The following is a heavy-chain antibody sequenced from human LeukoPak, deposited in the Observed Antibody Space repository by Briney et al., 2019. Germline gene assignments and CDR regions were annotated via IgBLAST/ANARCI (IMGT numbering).Heavy chain of an antibody. Sequence: GGSLRLSCAASGFTFSSYGMHWVRQAPGKGLEWVAFIRYDGSNKYYADSVKGRFTISRDNSKNTLYPQMNSLRAEDTAVYYCAKGSDTAMVSLDYWGQGTLVTVSS. CDR1: GFTFSSYG. CDR2: IRYDGSNK. J-gene: IGHJ4*02. V-gene: IGHV3-30*02. CDR3: AKGSDTAMVSLDY. D-gene: IGHD5-18*01.